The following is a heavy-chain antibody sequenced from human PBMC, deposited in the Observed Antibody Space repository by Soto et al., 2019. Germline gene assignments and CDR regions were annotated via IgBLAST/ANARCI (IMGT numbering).Heavy chain of an antibody. D-gene: IGHD6-13*01. CDR1: GGSISSYY. Sequence: SETLSLTCTVSGGSISSYYWSWIRQPPGKGLEWIGYIYYSGSTNYNPSLKSRVTISVDTSKNQFSLKLSSVTAADTAVYYCAALSIAADVEDYYGMDVWGQGTTVTVSS. CDR3: AALSIAADVEDYYGMDV. J-gene: IGHJ6*02. V-gene: IGHV4-59*01. CDR2: IYYSGST.